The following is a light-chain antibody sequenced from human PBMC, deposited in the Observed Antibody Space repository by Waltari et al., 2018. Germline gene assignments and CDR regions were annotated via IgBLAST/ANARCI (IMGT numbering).Light chain of an antibody. V-gene: IGLV1-40*01. CDR2: GNN. Sequence: QSVLTQPPSVSGAPGQRVTISCTGSSSNIGAGYAVHWYQQLPGTAPKLLIYGNNNRPSGVPDRFSGSKSGTSASLAITGLQAEDEADYFCASWDDSLNGHWVFGGGTKVTVL. CDR1: SSNIGAGYA. CDR3: ASWDDSLNGHWV. J-gene: IGLJ3*02.